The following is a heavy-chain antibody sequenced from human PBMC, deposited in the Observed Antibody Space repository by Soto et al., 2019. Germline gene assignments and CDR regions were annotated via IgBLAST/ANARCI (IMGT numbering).Heavy chain of an antibody. Sequence: GASVKVSCKASGGTFSSYAISWVRQAPGQGLEWMGGIIPIFGTANYAQKFQGRVTITANESMSTAYMELSSLRSEDTAEYYCARIRSVECRSIYYYYGMDVLGQPTTVTVSS. CDR3: ARIRSVECRSIYYYYGMDV. D-gene: IGHD1-1*01. V-gene: IGHV1-69*13. CDR1: GGTFSSYA. CDR2: IIPIFGTA. J-gene: IGHJ6*02.